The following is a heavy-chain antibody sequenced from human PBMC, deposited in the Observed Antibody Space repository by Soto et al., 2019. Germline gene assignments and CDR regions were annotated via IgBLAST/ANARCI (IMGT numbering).Heavy chain of an antibody. Sequence: LRLSCAASGFTFGDYWMTWVRQAPGKGLEWVANLKRDGRERYYVDSVKGRFSVSRDNAKNSLYLQMNNLRPEDTAVYYCARDVYEILGRVVRRLDSWGQGTLVTVSS. D-gene: IGHD2-8*01. CDR3: ARDVYEILGRVVRRLDS. V-gene: IGHV3-7*03. J-gene: IGHJ4*02. CDR1: GFTFGDYW. CDR2: LKRDGRER.